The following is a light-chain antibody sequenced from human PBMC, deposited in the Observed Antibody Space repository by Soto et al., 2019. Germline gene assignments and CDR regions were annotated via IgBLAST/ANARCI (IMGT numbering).Light chain of an antibody. J-gene: IGKJ1*01. Sequence: AIRMTQSPSSFSASTGDRVTITCRASQGISSYLAWYQQKPGKAPKLLIYAASTLQSGVPSRFSGSGSGTDFTLTISCLQSEDVATYYCQQYYSYPWTFGQGTKVAIK. CDR1: QGISSY. CDR2: AAS. CDR3: QQYYSYPWT. V-gene: IGKV1-8*01.